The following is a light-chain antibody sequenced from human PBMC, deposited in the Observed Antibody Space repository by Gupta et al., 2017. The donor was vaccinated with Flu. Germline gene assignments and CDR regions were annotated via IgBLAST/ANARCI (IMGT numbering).Light chain of an antibody. CDR3: QQYNNWPPRYT. CDR1: QSVSSN. Sequence: PATLSVSPGERATLSCRASQSVSSNLAWYQQKPGQAPRPLIYGASTRATGIPARFSGSGSGTEFTLTISSLQSEDFAVYYCQQYNNWPPRYTFGQGTKLEIK. V-gene: IGKV3-15*01. CDR2: GAS. J-gene: IGKJ2*01.